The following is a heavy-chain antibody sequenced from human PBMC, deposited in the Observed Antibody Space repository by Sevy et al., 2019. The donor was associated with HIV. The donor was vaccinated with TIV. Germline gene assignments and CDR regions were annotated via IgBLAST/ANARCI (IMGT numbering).Heavy chain of an antibody. J-gene: IGHJ1*01. CDR3: TTVRILVYSFQH. CDR2: IKSKTDGGTT. D-gene: IGHD3-9*01. CDR1: GFTFSNAW. V-gene: IGHV3-15*01. Sequence: GGSLRLSCAASGFTFSNAWMSWVRQAPGKGLEWVGRIKSKTDGGTTDYAAPVKGRFTISRDDSKNMLYLQMNSLKTEDTAVYYCTTVRILVYSFQHWGQGTLVTVSS.